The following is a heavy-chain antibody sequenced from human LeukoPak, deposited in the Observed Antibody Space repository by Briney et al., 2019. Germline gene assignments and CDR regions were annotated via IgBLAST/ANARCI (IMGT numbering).Heavy chain of an antibody. J-gene: IGHJ5*02. CDR1: GGSISSYY. V-gene: IGHV4-59*01. CDR2: IYYSGST. Sequence: PSETLSLTCTVSGGSISSYYWSWIRQPPGKGLEWIGYIYYSGSTNYNPSLKSRVTISVDTSKNQFSLKLSSVTAADTAVYYCATVWFGPKGWFDPWGQGTLVTVSS. CDR3: ATVWFGPKGWFDP. D-gene: IGHD3-10*01.